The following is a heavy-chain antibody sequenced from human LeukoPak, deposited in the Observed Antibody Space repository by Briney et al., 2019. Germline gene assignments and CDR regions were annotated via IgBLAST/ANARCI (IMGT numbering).Heavy chain of an antibody. CDR3: ARLIVGATDY. D-gene: IGHD1-26*01. V-gene: IGHV3-7*01. CDR1: GFTLSTFW. Sequence: GGSLRLFCAASGFTLSTFWLSWVRQAPGKGLEWVATIKQDGGEKYYVDSVKGRFTISRDNAKNSLYLEMNTLGAEDTAVYYCARLIVGATDYWGQGTLVTVSP. CDR2: IKQDGGEK. J-gene: IGHJ4*02.